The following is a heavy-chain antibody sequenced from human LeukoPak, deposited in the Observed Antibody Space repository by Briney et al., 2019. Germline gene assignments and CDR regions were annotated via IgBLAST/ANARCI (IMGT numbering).Heavy chain of an antibody. J-gene: IGHJ4*02. Sequence: PGGSLRLSCAASDFTVISNYMTGVRQAPGKGLECVSVIHSNDDTYYAASVKGRFTISRDSSNHMLYLQMNSLRAEDMAVYYCTRGDAAMGDYWGQGTLVTVSS. CDR2: IHSNDDT. V-gene: IGHV3-53*01. D-gene: IGHD5-18*01. CDR3: TRGDAAMGDY. CDR1: DFTVISNY.